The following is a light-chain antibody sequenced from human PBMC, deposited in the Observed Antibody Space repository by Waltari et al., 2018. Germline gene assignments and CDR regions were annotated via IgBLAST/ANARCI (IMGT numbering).Light chain of an antibody. CDR2: WAS. J-gene: IGKJ1*01. CDR3: QQYYSTCQ. CDR1: QSVLHSSNNKNY. V-gene: IGKV4-1*01. Sequence: SPDSLAVSLGERATINCKSSQSVLHSSNNKNYLAWYQQKPGQPPKLLIYWASTRESGVPDRFSGSGSGTDFTLTISSLQAEDVAVYYCQQYYSTCQFGQGTKVEIK.